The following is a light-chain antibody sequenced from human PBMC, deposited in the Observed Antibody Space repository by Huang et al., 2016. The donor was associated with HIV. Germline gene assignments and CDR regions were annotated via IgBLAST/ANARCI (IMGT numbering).Light chain of an antibody. CDR3: QQYNNWRGT. CDR2: GAS. Sequence: EIVMTQSPATLSVSPGERATLSCRASQSVSSNLAWYQQKPGQAPRLLIYGASTRATGIPARVSGSGSGTEFTLTISSLQSEDFAVYYCQQYNNWRGTFGQGTKVEIK. V-gene: IGKV3-15*01. CDR1: QSVSSN. J-gene: IGKJ1*01.